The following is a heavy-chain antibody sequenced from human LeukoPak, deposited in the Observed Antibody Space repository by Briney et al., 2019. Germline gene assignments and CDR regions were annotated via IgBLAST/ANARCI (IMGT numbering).Heavy chain of an antibody. CDR2: ISGSGGST. CDR3: AKRPSGSYYTQYYFDY. J-gene: IGHJ4*02. D-gene: IGHD3-10*01. Sequence: PGGSLRLSCAASGFTFSSYAMSWVRQAPGKGLEWVSAISGSGGSTYYADSVKGRFTISRGNSKNTLYLQMNSLRAEDTAVYYCAKRPSGSYYTQYYFDYWGQGTLVTASS. CDR1: GFTFSSYA. V-gene: IGHV3-23*01.